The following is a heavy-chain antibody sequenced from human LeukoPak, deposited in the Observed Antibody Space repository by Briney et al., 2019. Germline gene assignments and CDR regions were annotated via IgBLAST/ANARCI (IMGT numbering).Heavy chain of an antibody. Sequence: SVKVSCKASGGTFSSYAISWVRQAPGQGLEWMGRIIPIFGIANYAQKFQGRVTITADKSTSTACMELSSLRSEDTAVYYCAREDFEYSSSSGIFDYWGQGTLVTVSS. CDR2: IIPIFGIA. CDR1: GGTFSSYA. V-gene: IGHV1-69*04. D-gene: IGHD6-6*01. J-gene: IGHJ4*02. CDR3: AREDFEYSSSSGIFDY.